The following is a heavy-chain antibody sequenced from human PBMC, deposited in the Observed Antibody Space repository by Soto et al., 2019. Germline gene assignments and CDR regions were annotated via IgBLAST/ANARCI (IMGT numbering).Heavy chain of an antibody. D-gene: IGHD3-3*01. J-gene: IGHJ5*02. CDR3: ARDQRDSEWLSSFDP. CDR1: GFTVSSNY. V-gene: IGHV3-53*01. CDR2: IYSGGST. Sequence: PVGSLRLSCAASGFTVSSNYMSWVRQAPGKGLEWVSVIYSGGSTYYADSVRGRFTISRDNSKNTLYLQMNSLRAEDTAVYYCARDQRDSEWLSSFDPWGQGTLVTVPQ.